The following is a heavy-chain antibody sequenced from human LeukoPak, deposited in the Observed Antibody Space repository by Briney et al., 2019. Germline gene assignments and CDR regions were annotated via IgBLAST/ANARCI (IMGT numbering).Heavy chain of an antibody. D-gene: IGHD3-22*01. CDR1: GFTFNNYI. CDR3: ARDWRDSSGKFPNDAFDI. V-gene: IGHV3-21*01. Sequence: GGSLRLSCAASGFTFNNYIMNWVRQAPGKGLEWVSSISSSSDYIYYADSVKGRFTISRDNAKNSLYLQMNSLRAEDTAVYYCARDWRDSSGKFPNDAFDIWGQGTMVTVSS. J-gene: IGHJ3*02. CDR2: ISSSSDYI.